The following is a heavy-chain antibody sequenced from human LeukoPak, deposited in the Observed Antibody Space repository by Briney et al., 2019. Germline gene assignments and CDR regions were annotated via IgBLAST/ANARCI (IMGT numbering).Heavy chain of an antibody. J-gene: IGHJ1*01. CDR2: ISYDGKDK. Sequence: GGSLRLSCAVSGFTVSSNYMSWVRQAPGKGLEWVAVISYDGKDKYYADSVKGRFTISKDNSKSTLSLEMNTLRAEDTAVYYCARGTVTTSTWYFQHWGQGTLVIVSS. CDR3: ARGTVTTSTWYFQH. V-gene: IGHV3-30*03. D-gene: IGHD2-2*01. CDR1: GFTVSSNY.